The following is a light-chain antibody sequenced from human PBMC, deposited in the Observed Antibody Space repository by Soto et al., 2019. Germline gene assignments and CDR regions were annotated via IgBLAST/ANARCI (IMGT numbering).Light chain of an antibody. CDR1: SSDVGGYNH. Sequence: QSALTQPASVSGSPGQSITISCTGSSSDVGGYNHVSWYQQHPGKAPKLMIYAVSNRPSGVSNRFSGSKSGNTASLTISGLQAEDEADYYCSSYTTSTTRIIFGGGTKVTVL. J-gene: IGLJ2*01. CDR3: SSYTTSTTRII. V-gene: IGLV2-14*01. CDR2: AVS.